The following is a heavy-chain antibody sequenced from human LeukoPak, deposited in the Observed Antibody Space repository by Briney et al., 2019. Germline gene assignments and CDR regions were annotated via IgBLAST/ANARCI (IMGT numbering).Heavy chain of an antibody. Sequence: PGGSLRLSCAASGFTFSSYGMHWVRQAPGKGLEWVAFIRYDGSNKYCADSVKGRFTISRDNSKNTLYLQMNSLRAEDTAVYYCAKSVIVVVPAAPLDYWGQGTLVTVSS. CDR2: IRYDGSNK. J-gene: IGHJ4*02. D-gene: IGHD2-2*01. CDR3: AKSVIVVVPAAPLDY. CDR1: GFTFSSYG. V-gene: IGHV3-30*02.